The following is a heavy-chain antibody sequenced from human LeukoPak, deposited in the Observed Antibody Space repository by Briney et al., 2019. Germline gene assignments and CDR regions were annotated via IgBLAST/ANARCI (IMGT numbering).Heavy chain of an antibody. J-gene: IGHJ6*03. CDR1: GFTFTSYA. Sequence: GGSLRLSCAASGFTFTSYAMFWVRQPTGKGLEYVASISSHGGNTYYATSVKDRFTISRDDSKKTVFLEMGSLRAEDMAVYYCAREYCAGGSCSSDYFYYHMDVWGKGTTVTVSS. CDR3: AREYCAGGSCSSDYFYYHMDV. V-gene: IGHV3-64*01. D-gene: IGHD2-15*01. CDR2: ISSHGGNT.